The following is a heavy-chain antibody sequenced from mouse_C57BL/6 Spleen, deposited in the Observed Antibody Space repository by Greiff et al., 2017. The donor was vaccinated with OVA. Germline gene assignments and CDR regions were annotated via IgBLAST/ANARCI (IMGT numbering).Heavy chain of an antibody. J-gene: IGHJ4*01. Sequence: EVQLVESGGGLVKPGGSLKLSCAASGFTFSDYGMHWVRQAPEKGLEWVAYISSGSSTIYYADTVKGRFTISRDNAKNTLFLQMTSLRSEDTAMYYCARGEYYNAMDYWGQGTSVTVSS. D-gene: IGHD2-13*01. CDR2: ISSGSSTI. V-gene: IGHV5-17*01. CDR1: GFTFSDYG. CDR3: ARGEYYNAMDY.